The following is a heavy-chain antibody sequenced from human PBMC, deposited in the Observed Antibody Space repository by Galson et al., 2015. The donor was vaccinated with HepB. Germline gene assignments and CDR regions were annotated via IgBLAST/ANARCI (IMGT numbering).Heavy chain of an antibody. CDR1: GYSFTSYW. CDR3: ARHGEHDQGYYYYYMDV. Sequence: QSGAEVKKPGESLKISCKGSGYSFTSYWISWVRQMPGKGLEWMGRIDPSDSYTNYSPSFQGHVTISADKSISTAYLQWSSLKASDTAMYYCARHGEHDQGYYYYYMDVWGKGTTVTVSS. CDR2: IDPSDSYT. V-gene: IGHV5-10-1*01. D-gene: IGHD2-21*01. J-gene: IGHJ6*03.